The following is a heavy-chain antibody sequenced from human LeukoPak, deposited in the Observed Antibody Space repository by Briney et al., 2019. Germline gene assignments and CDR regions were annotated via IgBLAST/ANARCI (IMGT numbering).Heavy chain of an antibody. Sequence: GGSLRLSCAASGFTFSRYGMHWVRQAPGKGLEWVAFIRYDESDKKYKDSVKGRFTGSKDNSKNTLSLQMHSLRVEDTAVYYCATHYYASGNYYNPIFYWGQGALVTVSS. J-gene: IGHJ4*02. CDR1: GFTFSRYG. CDR2: IRYDESDK. V-gene: IGHV3-30*02. CDR3: ATHYYASGNYYNPIFY. D-gene: IGHD3-10*01.